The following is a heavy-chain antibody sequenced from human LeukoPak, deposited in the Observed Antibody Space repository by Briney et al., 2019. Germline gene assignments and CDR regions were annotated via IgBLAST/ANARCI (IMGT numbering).Heavy chain of an antibody. V-gene: IGHV4-39*07. CDR3: ARFIDYGDYLYAFDI. Sequence: SEALSLTCTVSGGSISSSRYYWGWIRQPPGKGLEWIGSMYYSGSTYYNPSLESRVTISLDTSKNQFSLKLRSVTAADTAVYYCARFIDYGDYLYAFDIWGQGTMVTVSS. D-gene: IGHD4-17*01. J-gene: IGHJ3*02. CDR2: MYYSGST. CDR1: GGSISSSRYY.